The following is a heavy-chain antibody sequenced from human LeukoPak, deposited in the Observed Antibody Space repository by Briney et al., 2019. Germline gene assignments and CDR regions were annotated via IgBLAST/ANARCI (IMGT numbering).Heavy chain of an antibody. D-gene: IGHD6-19*01. J-gene: IGHJ4*02. CDR2: IYPGDSDT. Sequence: GESLKISCTGSGYTFTTYWIGWVSQMPGKGLGWMGIIYPGDSDTRYSPSFQGQVTISADKSISTAYLQWTSLKASDTAMYYCARGAVAGRRELGFDYWGQGTLVIVSS. V-gene: IGHV5-51*01. CDR1: GYTFTTYW. CDR3: ARGAVAGRRELGFDY.